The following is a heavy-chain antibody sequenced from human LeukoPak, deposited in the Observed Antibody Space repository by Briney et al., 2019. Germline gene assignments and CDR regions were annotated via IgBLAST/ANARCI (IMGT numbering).Heavy chain of an antibody. D-gene: IGHD3-22*01. V-gene: IGHV3-9*01. CDR1: GFTFDDYA. CDR2: ISWNSGSI. CDR3: AKKGYYDGSGYYMYYFDH. Sequence: GGSLRLSCAASGFTFDDYAMRWVRQAPGKGLEWVSGISWNSGSIGYADSVKGRFTISRDNAKNSLYLQMNSLRAADTALYYCAKKGYYDGSGYYMYYFDHWGQGTLVTVSS. J-gene: IGHJ4*02.